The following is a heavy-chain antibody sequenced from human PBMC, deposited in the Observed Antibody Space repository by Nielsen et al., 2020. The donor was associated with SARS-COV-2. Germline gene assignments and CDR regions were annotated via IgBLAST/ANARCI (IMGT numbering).Heavy chain of an antibody. J-gene: IGHJ5*02. CDR2: IYHSGST. Sequence: SETLSLTCTVSGYSISSGYYWGWIRQPPGKGLEWIGSIYHSGSTYYNPSLKSRVTISVDTSKNQFSLKLTSVTAADTAVYYCAKLQYFDEGFDPWGQGSLVTVSS. V-gene: IGHV4-38-2*02. D-gene: IGHD3-9*01. CDR1: GYSISSGYY. CDR3: AKLQYFDEGFDP.